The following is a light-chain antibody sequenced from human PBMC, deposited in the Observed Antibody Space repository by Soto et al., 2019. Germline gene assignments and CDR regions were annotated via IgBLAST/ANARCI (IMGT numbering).Light chain of an antibody. J-gene: IGKJ1*01. Sequence: EIVLTQSPGTLSLSPGERATLSCRASQSVSSSYLAWYQQKPGQAPRLLIYGASSRATGIPDRFSGSGSGTDFTLTISRVEPEDFAVYYCQQYDSSPATFGQGTNVDI. CDR1: QSVSSSY. CDR2: GAS. CDR3: QQYDSSPAT. V-gene: IGKV3-20*01.